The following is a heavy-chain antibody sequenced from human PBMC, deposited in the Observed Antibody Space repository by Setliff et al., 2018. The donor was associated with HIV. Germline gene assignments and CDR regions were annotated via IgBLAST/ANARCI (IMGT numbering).Heavy chain of an antibody. CDR3: TRPYYYASGSYDY. Sequence: GGSLRLSCAASGFTFSSNAMHWVRQAPGKGLEWVAVISYDGTNEYYADSVKGRFTISRDNYKNTVFLQMNSLRVDDSALYYCTRPYYYASGSYDYWGQGTLVTVSS. D-gene: IGHD3-10*01. CDR1: GFTFSSNA. CDR2: ISYDGTNE. V-gene: IGHV3-30*03. J-gene: IGHJ4*02.